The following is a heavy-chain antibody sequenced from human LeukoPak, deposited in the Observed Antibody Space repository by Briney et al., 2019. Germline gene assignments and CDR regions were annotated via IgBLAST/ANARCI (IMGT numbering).Heavy chain of an antibody. CDR1: SGSMSTYY. V-gene: IGHV4-59*01. CDR2: IYYKGGT. CDR3: ARASYDSSAYYSGGFYYYYMDV. D-gene: IGHD3-22*01. Sequence: PSETLSLTCTVSSGSMSTYYWSWIRQPPGKGLEWIGYIYYKGGTSYNPSLKSRVTISVDTSKNQFSLKLSSVTAADTAVYYCARASYDSSAYYSGGFYYYYMDVWGEGTTVTVSS. J-gene: IGHJ6*03.